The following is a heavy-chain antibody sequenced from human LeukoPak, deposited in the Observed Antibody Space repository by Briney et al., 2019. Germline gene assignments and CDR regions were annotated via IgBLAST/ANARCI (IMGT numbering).Heavy chain of an antibody. D-gene: IGHD2/OR15-2a*01. CDR2: IIPILGIA. CDR1: GGPFSSYA. V-gene: IGHV1-69*04. Sequence: SVKVSFQASGGPFSSYAISWVRQAPGQGLEWMGRIIPILGIANYAQKFQGRVTITADKSTSTAYMELSSLRSEDTAVYYCARGSQEGIYYFDYWGQGTLVTVSS. J-gene: IGHJ4*02. CDR3: ARGSQEGIYYFDY.